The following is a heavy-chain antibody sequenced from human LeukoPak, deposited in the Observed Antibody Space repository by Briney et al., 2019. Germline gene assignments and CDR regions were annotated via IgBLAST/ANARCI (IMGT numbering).Heavy chain of an antibody. CDR1: GYTFTGYY. D-gene: IGHD3-10*01. J-gene: IGHJ3*02. Sequence: ASVKVSCKASGYTFTGYYMHWVRQAPGQGLEWVGWINPNSGGTNYAQKFQGRVTMTRDTSISTAYMELSRLRSDDTAVYYCASRRGVITGAFDIWGQGTMVTVSS. CDR2: INPNSGGT. V-gene: IGHV1-2*02. CDR3: ASRRGVITGAFDI.